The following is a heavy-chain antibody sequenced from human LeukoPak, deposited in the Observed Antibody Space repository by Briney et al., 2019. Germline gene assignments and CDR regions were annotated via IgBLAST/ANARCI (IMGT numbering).Heavy chain of an antibody. V-gene: IGHV1-3*04. D-gene: IGHD3-10*01. CDR3: ARDYGSGSLHY. J-gene: IGHJ4*02. CDR1: GYTFTDYA. Sequence: ASVKVSCKASGYTFTDYAIHWVRQAPGQRLEWMGWINTGNGNTRYSQKFQDRFTIARDTSASTDYMELSSLRSEDTAVYYCARDYGSGSLHYWGQGTLVTVSS. CDR2: INTGNGNT.